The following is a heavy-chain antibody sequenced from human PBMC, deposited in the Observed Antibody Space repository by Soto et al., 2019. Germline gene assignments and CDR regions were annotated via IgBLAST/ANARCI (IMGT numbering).Heavy chain of an antibody. V-gene: IGHV4-4*07. CDR3: ARGAAAGVDYGMDL. D-gene: IGHD6-13*01. CDR1: GGSISTYY. CDR2: VYTSGGT. Sequence: PSETLSLTCTFSGGSISTYYWSWIRQPAGKGLEWIGRVYTSGGTNYNPSLKSRVTMSRDTSKKQFFLSLSSVTAADTAVYYCARGAAAGVDYGMDLWGQGTTVT. J-gene: IGHJ6*02.